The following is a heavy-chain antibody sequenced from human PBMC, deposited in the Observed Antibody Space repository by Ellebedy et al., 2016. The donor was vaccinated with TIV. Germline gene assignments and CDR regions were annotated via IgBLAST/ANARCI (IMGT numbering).Heavy chain of an antibody. CDR3: ASGYVWGSDAGMVTDY. CDR1: GYTFTSYA. Sequence: ASVKVSXXASGYTFTSYAMHWVRQAPGQRLEWMGWINAGNGNTKYSQKFQGRVTITRDTSASTAYMELSSLRSEDTAVYYCASGYVWGSDAGMVTDYWGQGTLVTVSS. V-gene: IGHV1-3*01. J-gene: IGHJ4*02. D-gene: IGHD3-16*01. CDR2: INAGNGNT.